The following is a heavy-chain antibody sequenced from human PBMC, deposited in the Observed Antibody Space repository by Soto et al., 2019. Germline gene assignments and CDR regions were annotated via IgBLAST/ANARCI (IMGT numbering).Heavy chain of an antibody. CDR1: GGSISTYY. CDR3: ARDRTLGSSSWYDGTYQHYYYYYGMDV. J-gene: IGHJ6*02. D-gene: IGHD6-13*01. CDR2: IYYSGST. Sequence: SETLCLTCTVSGGSISTYYWSWIRQPPGKGLEWIGYIYYSGSTNYNPSLTSRVTISLDTSKNQFSLKLNSVTAADTAVYYCARDRTLGSSSWYDGTYQHYYYYYGMDVWGQGTTVTVSS. V-gene: IGHV4-59*01.